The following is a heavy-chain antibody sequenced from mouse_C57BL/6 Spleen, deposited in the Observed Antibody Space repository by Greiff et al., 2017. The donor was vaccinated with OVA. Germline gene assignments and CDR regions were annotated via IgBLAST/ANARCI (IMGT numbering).Heavy chain of an antibody. CDR3: ARRSNYGYFDV. Sequence: EVKLVESGGGLVKPGGSLKLSCAASGFTFSDYGMHWVRQAPEKGLEWVAYISSGSSTINYADQVKGRFTIARDNAKNTLFLQMPSLRSEDTDMYYCARRSNYGYFDVWGTGTTVTVSA. V-gene: IGHV5-17*01. J-gene: IGHJ1*03. CDR1: GFTFSDYG. CDR2: ISSGSSTI. D-gene: IGHD2-5*01.